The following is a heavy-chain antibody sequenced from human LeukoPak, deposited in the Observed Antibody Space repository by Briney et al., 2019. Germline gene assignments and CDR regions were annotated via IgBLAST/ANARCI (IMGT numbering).Heavy chain of an antibody. D-gene: IGHD6-19*01. Sequence: GGSLRLSCAASGFTFSNFWMTWVRQAPGKGLEWVAIIKQDGSQKYYVDSVKGRFTISRDSARNSLYLQMNSLRAEDTAVYWAVAGTTYWGQGTLVTVSS. J-gene: IGHJ4*02. CDR2: IKQDGSQK. CDR1: GFTFSNFW. V-gene: IGHV3-7*05. CDR3: VAGTTY.